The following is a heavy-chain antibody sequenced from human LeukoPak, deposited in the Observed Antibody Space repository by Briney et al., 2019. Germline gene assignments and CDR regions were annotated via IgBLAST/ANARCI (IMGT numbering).Heavy chain of an antibody. Sequence: GGSLRLSCAASGFTFSSYSMNWVRQAPGKGLEWVSSISSSSSYIYYADSVKGRFTISRDNAKNSLYLQMNSLRAEDTAVYYCARDSARTYYYGSGIDYWGQGTLVTVSS. D-gene: IGHD3-10*01. CDR3: ARDSARTYYYGSGIDY. CDR2: ISSSSSYI. CDR1: GFTFSSYS. J-gene: IGHJ4*02. V-gene: IGHV3-21*01.